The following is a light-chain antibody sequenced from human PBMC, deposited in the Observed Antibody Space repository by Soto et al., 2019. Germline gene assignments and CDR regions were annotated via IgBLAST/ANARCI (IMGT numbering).Light chain of an antibody. Sequence: EIVLTQSPDTLSLSPGERATLSCRASQSVTSSYLAWYQQKPGQAPRLLIFGASNRATGIPDRFSGSGSGTDFTLTINGLEPEDCAVYSYHQYGASPRTFGQVTKVEIK. CDR1: QSVTSSY. CDR3: HQYGASPRT. CDR2: GAS. J-gene: IGKJ1*01. V-gene: IGKV3-20*01.